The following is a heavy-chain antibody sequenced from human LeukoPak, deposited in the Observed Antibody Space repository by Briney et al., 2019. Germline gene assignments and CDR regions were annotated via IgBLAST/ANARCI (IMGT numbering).Heavy chain of an antibody. CDR2: IYYSGST. Sequence: SQTLSLTCTVSGGSISSGDYYWSWIRQPPGKGLEWIGYIYYSGSTYYNPSLKSRVTISVDTSKNQFSLKLSSVTAADTAVYYCARKLRFLEWLPYARWFDPWRQGTLVTVSS. D-gene: IGHD3-3*01. CDR1: GGSISSGDYY. V-gene: IGHV4-30-4*08. CDR3: ARKLRFLEWLPYARWFDP. J-gene: IGHJ5*02.